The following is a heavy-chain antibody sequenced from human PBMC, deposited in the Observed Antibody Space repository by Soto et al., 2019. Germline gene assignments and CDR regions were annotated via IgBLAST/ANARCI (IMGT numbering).Heavy chain of an antibody. V-gene: IGHV4-61*08. D-gene: IGHD3-16*01. J-gene: IGHJ5*02. CDR1: GDSVSSGDYY. Sequence: QVQLQESGPGLVRPWETLSLTCSVSGDSVSSGDYYWSWIRQPPGKGLEWIGHVYFSGSTNYIPSLKSRLTMSVDTAKNQFSLKLNSVTAADTAVYYCARTPVDTYMIYWSDPWGQGTQVTVSS. CDR2: VYFSGST. CDR3: ARTPVDTYMIYWSDP.